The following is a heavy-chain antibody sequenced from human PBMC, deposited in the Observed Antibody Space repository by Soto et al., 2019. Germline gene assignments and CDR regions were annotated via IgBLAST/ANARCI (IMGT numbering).Heavy chain of an antibody. D-gene: IGHD2-15*01. CDR3: ASAICSGGSWFLLDL. J-gene: IGHJ5*02. V-gene: IGHV3-74*01. CDR2: IKGDGSGI. Sequence: EVQLLESGGGLVPPGGSLRLSCSASGFIFSGYWMHWVRQAPGKGLVWVSRIKGDGSGISYADSVKGRFTISRDNVKKTLYLPMNSLRAEDTAVYYCASAICSGGSWFLLDLWGQGTLVTVSS. CDR1: GFIFSGYW.